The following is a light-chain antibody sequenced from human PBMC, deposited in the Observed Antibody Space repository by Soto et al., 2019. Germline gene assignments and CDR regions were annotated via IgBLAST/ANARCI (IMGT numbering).Light chain of an antibody. CDR3: SAYAGTNDLGV. CDR1: SSDIGIYDF. CDR2: EVS. J-gene: IGLJ3*02. Sequence: QSALTQPPSASGSPGQSVTISCTGTSSDIGIYDFVSWYQQHPGKAPKLLIYEVSKRPSGVPDRFSGSKSGNTASLTVSDLQTEDEADYYCSAYAGTNDLGVFGGGTQLTVL. V-gene: IGLV2-8*01.